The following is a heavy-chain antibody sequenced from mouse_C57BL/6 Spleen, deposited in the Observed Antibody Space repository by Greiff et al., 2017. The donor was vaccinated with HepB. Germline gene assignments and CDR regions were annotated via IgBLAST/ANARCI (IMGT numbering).Heavy chain of an antibody. CDR3: TRGDYYGSSQYYYAMDY. J-gene: IGHJ4*01. D-gene: IGHD1-1*01. Sequence: VQLQQSGTVLARPGASVKMSCKTSGYTFTSYWMHWVKQRPGQGLEWIGAIYPGNSDTSYNQKFKGKAKLTAVTSASTAYMELSSLTNEDSAVYYCTRGDYYGSSQYYYAMDYWGQGTSVTVSS. V-gene: IGHV1-5*01. CDR2: IYPGNSDT. CDR1: GYTFTSYW.